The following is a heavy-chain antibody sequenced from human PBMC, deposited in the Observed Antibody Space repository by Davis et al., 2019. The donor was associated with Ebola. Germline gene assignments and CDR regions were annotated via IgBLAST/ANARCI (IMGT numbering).Heavy chain of an antibody. CDR1: GYTFTGHY. CDR3: AKLEPNMAALDY. CDR2: INPNTGAT. J-gene: IGHJ4*02. V-gene: IGHV1-2*02. D-gene: IGHD1-1*01. Sequence: ASVKVSCKTFGYTFTGHYLHWVRQAPGQGLEWMGWINPNTGATKYAQKFQGRVTMTRDTSINTAYMDLSRLTFDDTAVYYCAKLEPNMAALDYWGQGTLVTVSS.